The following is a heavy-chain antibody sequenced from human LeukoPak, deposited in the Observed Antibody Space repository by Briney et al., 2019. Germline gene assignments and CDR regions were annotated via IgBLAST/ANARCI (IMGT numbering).Heavy chain of an antibody. V-gene: IGHV4-61*01. J-gene: IGHJ4*02. CDR2: IYYSGST. CDR1: GGSISSRTYY. D-gene: IGHD1-26*01. CDR3: ARGQGSGSSWAFDY. Sequence: SETLSLTCTVSGGSISSRTYYWSWLRQPPGKGLAWIAYIYYSGSTKYNPSLQSRVTISADPSKHQLSLSLSSVTAADTAVYYGARGQGSGSSWAFDYWGQGTLVTVSS.